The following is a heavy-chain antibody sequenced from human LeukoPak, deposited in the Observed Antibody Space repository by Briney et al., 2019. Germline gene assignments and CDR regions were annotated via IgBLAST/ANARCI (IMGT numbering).Heavy chain of an antibody. CDR3: ARERYSSGWYYFDY. V-gene: IGHV4-39*02. Sequence: SETLSLTCTVSGGSISSSSYYWGGIRQPPGKGLEWIGSIYYSGSTYYNPSLKSRATISVDTSKNQFSLQLNSVTPEDTAVYYCARERYSSGWYYFDYWGQGTLVTVSS. D-gene: IGHD6-19*01. CDR2: IYYSGST. J-gene: IGHJ4*02. CDR1: GGSISSSSYY.